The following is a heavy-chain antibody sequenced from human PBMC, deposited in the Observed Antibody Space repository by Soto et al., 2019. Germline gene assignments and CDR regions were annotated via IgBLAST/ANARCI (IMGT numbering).Heavy chain of an antibody. J-gene: IGHJ4*02. D-gene: IGHD3-22*01. CDR3: AKCVDSSRHSPTPSDY. V-gene: IGHV3-23*01. Sequence: GGSVRLSCAASGFTFSSYAMSWVGQAPGKGLEWVSAISGSGGSAYYADSVKGRFTISRDNSKNTLYLQMNSLRAEDTAVYYCAKCVDSSRHSPTPSDYWGPGTLVTGS. CDR1: GFTFSSYA. CDR2: ISGSGGSA.